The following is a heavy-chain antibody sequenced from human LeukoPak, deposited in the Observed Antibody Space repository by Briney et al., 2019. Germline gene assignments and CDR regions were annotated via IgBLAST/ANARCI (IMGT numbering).Heavy chain of an antibody. V-gene: IGHV1-18*01. CDR1: GYTFTSHG. CDR3: ATGITYYDSSGKAAFDI. CDR2: ISAYNGNT. J-gene: IGHJ3*02. D-gene: IGHD3-22*01. Sequence: GASVKVSCKASGYTFTSHGISWVRQAPGQGLEWMGWISAYNGNTNYAQKFQGRVTMTTHASTGTAYMELRSLRSDDTAVYYCATGITYYDSSGKAAFDIWGQGTMVTVSS.